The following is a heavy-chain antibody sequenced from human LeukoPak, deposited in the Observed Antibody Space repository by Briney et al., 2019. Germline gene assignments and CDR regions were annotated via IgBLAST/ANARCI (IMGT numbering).Heavy chain of an antibody. CDR1: GFTFSSYW. CDR3: ARDERFLEWLHHYYYYYMDV. CDR2: IKQDGSEK. V-gene: IGHV3-7*01. J-gene: IGHJ6*03. D-gene: IGHD3-3*01. Sequence: PGGSLRLSCAASGFTFSSYWMSWVRQAPGKGLEWVANIKQDGSEKYYVDSGKGRFTISRDNAKNSLYLQMNSLRAEDTAVYYCARDERFLEWLHHYYYYYMDVWGKGTTVTVSS.